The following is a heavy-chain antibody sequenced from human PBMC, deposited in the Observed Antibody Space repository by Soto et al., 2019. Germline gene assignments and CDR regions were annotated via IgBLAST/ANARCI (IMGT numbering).Heavy chain of an antibody. Sequence: SETLSLTCTVSGGSINRYYWSWIRQPPGKGLVWIGYIYYSGSTDYNPSLKSRVTISVDTSKNQFSLKVSSVTAADTAVYYCARSPSYYYYYLDVWGKGTTVTVSS. J-gene: IGHJ6*03. V-gene: IGHV4-59*08. CDR1: GGSINRYY. CDR2: IYYSGST. CDR3: ARSPSYYYYYLDV.